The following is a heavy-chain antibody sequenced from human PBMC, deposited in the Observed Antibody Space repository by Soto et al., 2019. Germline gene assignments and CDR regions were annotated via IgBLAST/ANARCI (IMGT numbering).Heavy chain of an antibody. Sequence: GGSLRLSCAASGFTFSSYGMHWVRQAPGKGLEWVAVIWYDGSNKYYADSVKGRFTIPRDNSKNTLYLQMNSLRAEDTAVYYCARDGPQGPFDYWGQGTLVTVSS. CDR1: GFTFSSYG. CDR2: IWYDGSNK. CDR3: ARDGPQGPFDY. V-gene: IGHV3-33*01. J-gene: IGHJ4*02.